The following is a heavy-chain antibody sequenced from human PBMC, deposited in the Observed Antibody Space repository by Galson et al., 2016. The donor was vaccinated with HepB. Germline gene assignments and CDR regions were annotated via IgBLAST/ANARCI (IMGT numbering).Heavy chain of an antibody. J-gene: IGHJ4*02. CDR2: INSISSHL. CDR3: ARSFSIVGTPVGDY. Sequence: SLRLSCAASGFTFSTYSMNWVRQAPGKGLEWVSSINSISSHLYYADSMKGRFTISRDNAKNSLYLQMNSLRAEDSAVYYCARSFSIVGTPVGDYWGRGTLVTVSS. V-gene: IGHV3-21*01. CDR1: GFTFSTYS. D-gene: IGHD1-26*01.